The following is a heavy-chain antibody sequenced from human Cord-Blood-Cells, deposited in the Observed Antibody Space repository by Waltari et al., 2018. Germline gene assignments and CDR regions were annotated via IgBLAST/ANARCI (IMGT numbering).Heavy chain of an antibody. J-gene: IGHJ6*02. V-gene: IGHV4-31*03. CDR1: GGSISSGGYY. CDR2: IYYSGST. CDR3: ARGDIVVVPAALIYYYYGMDV. D-gene: IGHD2-2*01. Sequence: QVQLQESGPGLVKPSQTLSLTCTVSGGSISSGGYYWSWIRQHPGKGLEWIGYIYYSGSTYYNPSLKSRVTISVDTSKNQFSLKLSSVTAADTAVYYCARGDIVVVPAALIYYYYGMDVWGQGTTVT.